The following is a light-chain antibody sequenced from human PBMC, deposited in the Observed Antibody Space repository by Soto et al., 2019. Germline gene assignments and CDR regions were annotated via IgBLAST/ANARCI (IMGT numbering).Light chain of an antibody. CDR1: QSLLHSNGYSY. CDR2: LAS. CDR3: MQARQTPVT. J-gene: IGKJ4*01. V-gene: IGKV2-28*01. Sequence: DIVMTQSPLSLPVTPGESASISCRSSQSLLHSNGYSYLDWYLQKPGQSPQLLIYLASNRAPGVPDRFSGSGSGTDFTLKISGVEAEDVGIYYCMQARQTPVTFGGGTKVEIK.